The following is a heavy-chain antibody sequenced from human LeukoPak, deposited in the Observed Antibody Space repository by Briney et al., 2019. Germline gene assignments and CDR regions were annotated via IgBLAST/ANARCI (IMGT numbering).Heavy chain of an antibody. D-gene: IGHD5-18*01. CDR1: GFTFSSYG. CDR3: ARWIQLWSYFDY. J-gene: IGHJ4*02. CDR2: IWYDGSNK. Sequence: GGSLRLSCAASGFTFSSYGMHWVRQAPGKGLEWVAVIWYDGSNKYYADSVKGRFTISRDNSKNTLYLQMNSLRAEDTAVYYCARWIQLWSYFDYWGQGTLVTVSS. V-gene: IGHV3-33*01.